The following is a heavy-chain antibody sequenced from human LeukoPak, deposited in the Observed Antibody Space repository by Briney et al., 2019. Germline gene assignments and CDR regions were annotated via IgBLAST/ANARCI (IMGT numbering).Heavy chain of an antibody. D-gene: IGHD2-2*01. CDR2: IYYGGST. CDR3: ARDAGHQLSRRNYYAMDV. J-gene: IGHJ6*02. Sequence: SETLSLTCTVSGGSVSSSSYYWGWIRQPPGKGLEWIGSIYYGGSTYYNSSLKSRVTISVDISKNQFSLKVSPVTAADTAVYYCARDAGHQLSRRNYYAMDVWGQGTTVTVSS. CDR1: GGSVSSSSYY. V-gene: IGHV4-39*07.